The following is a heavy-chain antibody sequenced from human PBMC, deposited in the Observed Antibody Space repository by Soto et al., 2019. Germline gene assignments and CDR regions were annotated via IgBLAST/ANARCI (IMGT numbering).Heavy chain of an antibody. CDR1: GFTFSSYS. Sequence: GGSLRLSCAASGFTFSSYSMNWVRQAPGKGLEWVSYISSSSSTIYYADSVKGRFTISRDNAKNSLYLQMNSLRDEDTAVYYCARDQGPSRARHSGSYYAAFDIWGQGTMVTVSS. CDR2: ISSSSSTI. V-gene: IGHV3-48*02. J-gene: IGHJ3*02. D-gene: IGHD1-26*01. CDR3: ARDQGPSRARHSGSYYAAFDI.